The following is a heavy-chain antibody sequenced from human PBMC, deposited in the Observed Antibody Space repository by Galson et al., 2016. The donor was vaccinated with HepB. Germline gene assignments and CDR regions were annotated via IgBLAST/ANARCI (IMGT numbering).Heavy chain of an antibody. CDR2: IYPGDSDT. J-gene: IGHJ3*02. CDR1: GFSFTDYW. Sequence: QSGAEVKKPGESLKISCKGSGFSFTDYWIGWVRQMPGKGLEWMGIIYPGDSDTRYTPSFQGQVTLSADKSVSTAYLQWRSLKASDTAMYCCARHRRPRDPYYDSSGYYYAFDIWGQGTMVTVSS. V-gene: IGHV5-51*01. CDR3: ARHRRPRDPYYDSSGYYYAFDI. D-gene: IGHD3-22*01.